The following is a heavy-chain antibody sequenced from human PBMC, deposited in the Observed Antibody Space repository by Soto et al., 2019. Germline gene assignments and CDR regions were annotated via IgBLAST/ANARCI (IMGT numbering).Heavy chain of an antibody. CDR3: ARTDSRPQDFDY. CDR2: ISAYNGNT. V-gene: IGHV1-18*01. D-gene: IGHD6-13*01. Sequence: QVQLVQSGAEVKKPGASVKVSCKASGYTFTSYGITWVRQAPGQGLEWMGWISAYNGNTNYAQKLQGRVTMTTDTSTTTAYKELRSLRSDDTAVYYCARTDSRPQDFDYWGQGTLVTVSS. CDR1: GYTFTSYG. J-gene: IGHJ4*02.